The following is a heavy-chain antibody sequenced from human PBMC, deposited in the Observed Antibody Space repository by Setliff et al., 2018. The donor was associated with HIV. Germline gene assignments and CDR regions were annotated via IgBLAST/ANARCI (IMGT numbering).Heavy chain of an antibody. CDR2: IYYSGST. J-gene: IGHJ6*02. V-gene: IGHV4-59*01. CDR3: ARIFGDQGYYYGMDV. D-gene: IGHD3-3*01. Sequence: PSETLSLTCTVSGGSISSYYWSWIRQPPGKALEWVGYIYYSGSTNYNPSLKSRVTISVDTSKNQFSLKLSSVIAADTAVYYCARIFGDQGYYYGMDVWGQGTTVTVSS. CDR1: GGSISSYY.